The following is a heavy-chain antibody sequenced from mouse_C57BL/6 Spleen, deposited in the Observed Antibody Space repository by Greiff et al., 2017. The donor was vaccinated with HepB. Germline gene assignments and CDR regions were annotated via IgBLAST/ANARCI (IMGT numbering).Heavy chain of an antibody. CDR3: ARVDGLRHFDV. CDR2: INPNNGGT. J-gene: IGHJ1*03. CDR1: GYTFTDYY. Sequence: EVQLQQSGPELVKPGASVKISCKASGYTFTDYYMNWVKQSHGKSLEWIGDINPNNGGTSYNQKFKGKATLTVDKSSSTAYMELRSLTSEDSAVYYCARVDGLRHFDVWGTGTTVTVSS. D-gene: IGHD1-2*01. V-gene: IGHV1-26*01.